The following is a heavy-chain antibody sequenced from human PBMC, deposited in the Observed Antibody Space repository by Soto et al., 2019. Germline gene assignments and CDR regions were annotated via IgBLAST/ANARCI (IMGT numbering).Heavy chain of an antibody. CDR2: INHSGST. CDR3: ARERWAEYCSSTSCYPTHYYYYMDV. V-gene: IGHV4-34*01. CDR1: GGSFSGYY. J-gene: IGHJ6*03. Sequence: SETLSLPCAVYGGSFSGYYWSWIRQPPGKGPEWIGEINHSGSTNYNPSLKSRVTISVDTPKNQVSLKLSSVTAADTAVYYCARERWAEYCSSTSCYPTHYYYYMDVWGKGTTVTVSS. D-gene: IGHD2-2*01.